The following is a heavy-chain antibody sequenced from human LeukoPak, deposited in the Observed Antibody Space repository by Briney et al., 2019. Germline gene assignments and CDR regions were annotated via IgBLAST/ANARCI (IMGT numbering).Heavy chain of an antibody. V-gene: IGHV4-59*01. D-gene: IGHD5-24*01. Sequence: PSETLSLTCTISSGSISNYYWSWIRQPPGKGLEWIGYIYYSGSTNYNPSLKSRVTISVDTSKNQFSLKLSSVTAADTAVYYCARDGYSLDYWGQGTLVTVSS. CDR3: ARDGYSLDY. CDR1: SGSISNYY. J-gene: IGHJ4*02. CDR2: IYYSGST.